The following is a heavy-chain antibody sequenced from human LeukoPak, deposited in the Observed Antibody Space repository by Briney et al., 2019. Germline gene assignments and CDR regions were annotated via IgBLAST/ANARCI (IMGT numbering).Heavy chain of an antibody. CDR3: ARYGDYEDVYAFDI. CDR1: GYTFTSYA. V-gene: IGHV1-3*01. Sequence: AXVKVSCKASGYTFTSYAMHWVRQAPGQRLEWMGWINAGNGNTKYSQKFQGRVTITRDTSASTAYMELSSLRSEDMAVYYCARYGDYEDVYAFDIWGQGTMVTVSS. CDR2: INAGNGNT. D-gene: IGHD4-17*01. J-gene: IGHJ3*02.